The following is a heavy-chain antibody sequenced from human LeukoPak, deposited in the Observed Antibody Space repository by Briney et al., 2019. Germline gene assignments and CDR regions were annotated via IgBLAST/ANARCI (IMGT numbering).Heavy chain of an antibody. D-gene: IGHD6-19*01. CDR3: ARSPGYSSGDLDY. Sequence: HPGGSLRLSFAASGFTFSSYGMHWVRQAPGKGLEWVANIKQDGSEKYYVDSVKGRFTISRDNAKNSLYLQMNSLRAEDTAVYYCARSPGYSSGDLDYWGQGTLVTVSS. CDR2: IKQDGSEK. J-gene: IGHJ4*02. V-gene: IGHV3-7*01. CDR1: GFTFSSYG.